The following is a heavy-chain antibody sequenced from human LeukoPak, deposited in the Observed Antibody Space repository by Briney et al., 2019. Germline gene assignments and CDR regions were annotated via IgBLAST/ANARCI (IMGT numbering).Heavy chain of an antibody. J-gene: IGHJ4*02. CDR3: ARDQSSYYGSGSYYEY. CDR1: GFTFSSYG. D-gene: IGHD3-10*01. V-gene: IGHV3-30*19. Sequence: PGGSLRLSCAASGFTFSSYGMHWVRQAPGKGLEWVAVILSDGSKEFYTDSVKGRFTISRDNSKNTLYLQMNSLRAEDTAVYYCARDQSSYYGSGSYYEYWGQGTLVTVSS. CDR2: ILSDGSKE.